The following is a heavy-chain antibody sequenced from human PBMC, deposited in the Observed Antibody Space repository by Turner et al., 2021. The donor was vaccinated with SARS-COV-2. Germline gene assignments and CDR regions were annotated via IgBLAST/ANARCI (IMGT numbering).Heavy chain of an antibody. CDR1: GFTFSSYA. J-gene: IGHJ3*02. D-gene: IGHD1-26*01. CDR2: ISYDGSNK. V-gene: IGHV3-30-3*01. Sequence: VQLVESGGGVVQPGRSLRLSCAASGFTFSSYAMHWVRQAPGKGLEWVAVISYDGSNKYYADSVKGRFTISRDNSKNTLYLQRNSRRTEDTAVYYCARPSSGSYYGAFDIWGQGTMVTISS. CDR3: ARPSSGSYYGAFDI.